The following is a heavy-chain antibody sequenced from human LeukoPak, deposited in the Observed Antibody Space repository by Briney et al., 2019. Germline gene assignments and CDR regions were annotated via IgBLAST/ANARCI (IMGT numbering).Heavy chain of an antibody. Sequence: SVKVSCKASGGTFSSYAISWVRQAPGQGLEWMGGIIPIFGTANYAQKFQGRVTITADESTSTAYMELSSLRSGDTAVYYCASVDGVVIVPVYFQHWGQGTLVTVSS. V-gene: IGHV1-69*13. D-gene: IGHD3-3*01. CDR3: ASVDGVVIVPVYFQH. CDR2: IIPIFGTA. J-gene: IGHJ1*01. CDR1: GGTFSSYA.